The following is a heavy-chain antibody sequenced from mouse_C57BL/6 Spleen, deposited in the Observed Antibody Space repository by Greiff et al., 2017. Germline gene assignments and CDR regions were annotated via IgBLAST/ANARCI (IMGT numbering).Heavy chain of an antibody. CDR1: GYAFSSSW. Sequence: QVQLQQSGPELVKPGASVKISCKASGYAFSSSWMNWVKQRPGKGLEWIGRIYPGDGDTNYNGKFKGKATLTADKSSSTAYMQLSSLTSEGSAVYFCARSWLRREDGFAYWGQGTLVTVSA. D-gene: IGHD2-2*01. V-gene: IGHV1-82*01. CDR3: ARSWLRREDGFAY. J-gene: IGHJ3*01. CDR2: IYPGDGDT.